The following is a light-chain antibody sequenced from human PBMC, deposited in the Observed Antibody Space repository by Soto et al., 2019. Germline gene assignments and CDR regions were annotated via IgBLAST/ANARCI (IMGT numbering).Light chain of an antibody. V-gene: IGLV2-14*01. Sequence: QSVLSQPASVSGSPGQSITISCTGTSSDVGAYTYVSWYQQHTGKAPKLMIFEVSDRPSGFSNRFSGSMSGNTASLTISGLQAEDEAEYYCSSYTTSNTLVFGGGTKVTVL. CDR2: EVS. CDR1: SSDVGAYTY. J-gene: IGLJ3*02. CDR3: SSYTTSNTLV.